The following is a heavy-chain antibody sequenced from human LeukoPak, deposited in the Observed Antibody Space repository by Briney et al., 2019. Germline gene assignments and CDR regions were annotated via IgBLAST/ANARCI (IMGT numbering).Heavy chain of an antibody. CDR3: AKQGKRGYSYGSRYFDY. D-gene: IGHD5-18*01. Sequence: GGSLRLSCAASGFTFSSYAMSWVRQAPGKGLEWVSAISGSGGSTYYADSVKGRFIISRDNSKNTLYLQMISLRAEDTAVYYCAKQGKRGYSYGSRYFDYWGQGTLVTVSS. V-gene: IGHV3-23*01. J-gene: IGHJ4*02. CDR2: ISGSGGST. CDR1: GFTFSSYA.